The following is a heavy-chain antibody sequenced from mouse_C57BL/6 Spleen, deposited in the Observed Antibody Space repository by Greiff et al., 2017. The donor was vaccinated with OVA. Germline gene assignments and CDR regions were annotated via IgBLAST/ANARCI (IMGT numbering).Heavy chain of an antibody. Sequence: QSCKASGYTFTSYWMHWVKQRPGRGLEWIGRIDPNSGGTKYNEKFKSKATLTVDKPSSTAYMQLSSLTSEDSAVYYCARSGDLLWSRYFDYWGQGTTLTVSS. J-gene: IGHJ2*01. CDR2: IDPNSGGT. D-gene: IGHD2-1*01. CDR3: ARSGDLLWSRYFDY. V-gene: IGHV1-72*01. CDR1: GYTFTSYW.